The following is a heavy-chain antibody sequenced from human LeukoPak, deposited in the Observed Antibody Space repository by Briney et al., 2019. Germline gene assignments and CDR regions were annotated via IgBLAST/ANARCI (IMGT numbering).Heavy chain of an antibody. CDR1: GFTFSSYA. CDR2: ISGSGGST. V-gene: IGHV3-23*01. J-gene: IGHJ4*02. CDR3: AKALAVAGTRYFDY. D-gene: IGHD6-19*01. Sequence: GGSLRLSCAASGFTFSSYAMSWVRQAPGKGLEWVSAISGSGGSTYYADSVKGRFTISRDNSKNTLYLQMNSLRAENTAVYYCAKALAVAGTRYFDYWGQGTLVTVSS.